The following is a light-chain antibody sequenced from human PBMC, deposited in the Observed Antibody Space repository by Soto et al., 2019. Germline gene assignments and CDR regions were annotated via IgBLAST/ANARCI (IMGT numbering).Light chain of an antibody. Sequence: QSVLTQPASVSWSPGQSITISCTGTSSDVGGYNYVSWYQQHPGKAPKLMIYDVSDRPSGVSNRFSASKSGNTASLTISGLQAEDAADYYCCSYTSSSTPWVFGTGTKVTVL. CDR3: CSYTSSSTPWV. CDR1: SSDVGGYNY. CDR2: DVS. J-gene: IGLJ1*01. V-gene: IGLV2-14*03.